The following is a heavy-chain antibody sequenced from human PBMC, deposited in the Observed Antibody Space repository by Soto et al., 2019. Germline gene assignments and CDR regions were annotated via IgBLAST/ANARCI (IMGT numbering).Heavy chain of an antibody. J-gene: IGHJ4*02. CDR1: GGSISSGGYY. D-gene: IGHD3-22*01. CDR3: ARDRDHHDSSGYYYEGGFFDY. CDR2: IYYSGST. Sequence: PSETLSLTCTVSGGSISSGGYYWSWIRQHPGKGLEWIGYIYYSGSTYYSPSLKSRVTISVDTSKNQFSLKLSSVTAADTAVYYCARDRDHHDSSGYYYEGGFFDYWGQGTLVTVSS. V-gene: IGHV4-31*03.